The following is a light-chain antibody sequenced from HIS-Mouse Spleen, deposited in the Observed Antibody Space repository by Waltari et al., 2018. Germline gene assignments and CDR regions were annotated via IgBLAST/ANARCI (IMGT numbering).Light chain of an antibody. CDR2: EES. J-gene: IGLJ2*01. Sequence: SYELTQPPSVPVSPGQTARITCSGEALPKKYAYWYQQKTGQAPVLVIYEESKRTSGNTERLSGSSSETRATLTLSGGQVEDEADYYCYSTDSSGNHRVFGGGTKLTVL. V-gene: IGLV3-10*01. CDR3: YSTDSSGNHRV. CDR1: ALPKKY.